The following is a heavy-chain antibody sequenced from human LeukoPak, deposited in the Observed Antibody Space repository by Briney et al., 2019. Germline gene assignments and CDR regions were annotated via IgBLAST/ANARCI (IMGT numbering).Heavy chain of an antibody. V-gene: IGHV3-49*03. J-gene: IGHJ3*02. CDR2: IRSKAYGGTT. CDR3: TRDRDYGGNPVDAFDI. Sequence: PGGSLRLSCTASGFTFGDYAMSWFRQAPGKGLEWVGFIRSKAYGGTTEYAASVKGRFTISRDDSKSIAYLQMNSLKTEDTAVYYCTRDRDYGGNPVDAFDIWGQGTMVTVFS. D-gene: IGHD4-23*01. CDR1: GFTFGDYA.